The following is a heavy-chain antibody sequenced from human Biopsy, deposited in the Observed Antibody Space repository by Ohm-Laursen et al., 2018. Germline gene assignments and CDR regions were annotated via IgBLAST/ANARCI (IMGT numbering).Heavy chain of an antibody. D-gene: IGHD2-21*02. Sequence: SVKVSCKASGYSFTNYYLHWVRQAPGQGLQWMGRINPNNDNTVYAQQFQGRVTMTKDTSTSTVYMDLSSLTFDDSAVYYCARGPRGLVAVTATAYYFGFWGQGNLVTVSS. CDR1: GYSFTNYY. CDR3: ARGPRGLVAVTATAYYFGF. CDR2: INPNNDNT. J-gene: IGHJ4*02. V-gene: IGHV1-46*01.